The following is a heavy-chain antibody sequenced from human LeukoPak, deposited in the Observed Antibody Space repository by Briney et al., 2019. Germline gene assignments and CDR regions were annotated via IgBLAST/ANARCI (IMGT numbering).Heavy chain of an antibody. J-gene: IGHJ4*02. D-gene: IGHD6-19*01. CDR2: IWYDGSNK. Sequence: GGSLRLSCAASGFTFSSYGMHWVRQAPGKGLEWVAVIWYDGSNKYYADSVKGRFTISRDNSKNTLYLQMNSLRAEDTAVYYCAKGIAVAGPLDHWGQGTLVTVSS. CDR3: AKGIAVAGPLDH. CDR1: GFTFSSYG. V-gene: IGHV3-33*06.